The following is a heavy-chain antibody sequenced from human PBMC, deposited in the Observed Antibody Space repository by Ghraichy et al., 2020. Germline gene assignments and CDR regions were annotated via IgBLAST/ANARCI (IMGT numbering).Heavy chain of an antibody. CDR2: LFGDGRT. CDR1: GFTVSSNY. V-gene: IGHV3-53*01. D-gene: IGHD5-24*01. Sequence: GGSLRLSCAASGFTVSSNYMSWIRQAPGKGLEWVSALFGDGRTFYADSVKGRATISGENSQNTLFLQMNNLRADDTAKYYCAKQVDATTIFNDWGQGTLVTVSS. CDR3: AKQVDATTIFND. J-gene: IGHJ4*02.